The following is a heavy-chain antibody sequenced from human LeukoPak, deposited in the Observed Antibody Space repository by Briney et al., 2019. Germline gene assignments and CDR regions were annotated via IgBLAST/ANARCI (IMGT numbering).Heavy chain of an antibody. J-gene: IGHJ6*03. D-gene: IGHD6-6*01. CDR3: ARGRLQLVLEYDYYMDV. V-gene: IGHV4-59*01. Sequence: SEALSFTCTVSGGSISNYYWSWIRQPPGKGLEWIAYIHYSGRTNYNPSLKSRVTISDDTSKNQVSLKVNSVTAADTAVYYCARGRLQLVLEYDYYMDVWGKGTTVIVSS. CDR2: IHYSGRT. CDR1: GGSISNYY.